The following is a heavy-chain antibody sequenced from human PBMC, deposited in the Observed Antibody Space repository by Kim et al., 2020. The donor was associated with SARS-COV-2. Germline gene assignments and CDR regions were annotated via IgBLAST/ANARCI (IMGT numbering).Heavy chain of an antibody. CDR3: VKVVRWYYDSSGYYYG. J-gene: IGHJ4*02. CDR1: GFTFSSYA. D-gene: IGHD3-22*01. CDR2: ISSNGGST. V-gene: IGHV3-64D*09. Sequence: GGSLRLSCSASGFTFSSYAMHWVRQAPGKGLEYVSAISSNGGSTYYADSVKGRFTISRDNSKNTLYLQMSSLRAEDTAVYYCVKVVRWYYDSSGYYYGWGQGTLVTVSS.